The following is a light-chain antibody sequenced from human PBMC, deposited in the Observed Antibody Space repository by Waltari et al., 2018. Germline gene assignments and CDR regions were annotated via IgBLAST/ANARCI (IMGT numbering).Light chain of an antibody. V-gene: IGKV1-5*03. CDR1: QYVKNN. CDR3: QQKDSPPVT. Sequence: DIQMTQSPSTQPASVGDRVTITCRASQYVKNNLAWFQQKPGKAPKVLIHKASRLESGVPSRFGRSGFGTEFMLSISSLQPDDFATYYCQQKDSPPVTFGGGTKVEIK. J-gene: IGKJ4*01. CDR2: KAS.